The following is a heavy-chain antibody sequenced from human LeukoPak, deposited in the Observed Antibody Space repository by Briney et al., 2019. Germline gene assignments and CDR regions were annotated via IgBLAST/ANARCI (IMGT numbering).Heavy chain of an antibody. CDR1: GGSMRDYY. D-gene: IGHD3-9*01. CDR3: ARGFGYYDVLTAF. CDR2: IYYSGST. V-gene: IGHV4-59*01. J-gene: IGHJ4*02. Sequence: PSETLPLTCAVSGGSMRDYYWSWIRQPPGKGLEWIGNIYYSGSTNYNPSLKSRVTISVDTSKKQFSLKVRSVTAADTAVYYCARGFGYYDVLTAFWDQGTLVTVSS.